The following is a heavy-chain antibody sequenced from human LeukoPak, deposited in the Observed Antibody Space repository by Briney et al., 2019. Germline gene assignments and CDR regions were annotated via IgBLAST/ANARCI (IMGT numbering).Heavy chain of an antibody. V-gene: IGHV3-74*01. Sequence: PGGSLRLSCAASGFTFSSYWMHWVRQAPGKGLVWVPRINSDGSSTSYADSVKGRFTISRDNAKNTLYLQMISRRAENTAVYYCARGYYDFWSGYLDYWGQGTLVTVSS. D-gene: IGHD3-3*01. CDR2: INSDGSST. J-gene: IGHJ4*02. CDR3: ARGYYDFWSGYLDY. CDR1: GFTFSSYW.